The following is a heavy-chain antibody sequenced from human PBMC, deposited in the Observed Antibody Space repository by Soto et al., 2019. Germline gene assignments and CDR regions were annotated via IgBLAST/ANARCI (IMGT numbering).Heavy chain of an antibody. CDR2: IKPISGDT. Sequence: GASVKVSCKASGYSFTGYFLHWVRQAPGQGLEWMGWIKPISGDTDYAQRFQDRVTLTRDTSFDTAYMELSRLTSDDTAVYYCARGSSTAWVKVGNDYWGQGTLVPSPQ. V-gene: IGHV1-2*02. CDR3: ARGSSTAWVKVGNDY. D-gene: IGHD5-18*01. J-gene: IGHJ4*02. CDR1: GYSFTGYF.